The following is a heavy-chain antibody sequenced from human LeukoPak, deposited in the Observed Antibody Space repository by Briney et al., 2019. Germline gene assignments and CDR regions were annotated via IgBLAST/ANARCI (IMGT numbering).Heavy chain of an antibody. J-gene: IGHJ4*02. D-gene: IGHD2-15*01. Sequence: PGGSLRLSCAASGFTFSSYAMHWGRQAPGKGLEWVAVISYDGSNKYYADSVKGRFTISRDNSKNTLYLQMNSLRAEDTAVYYCATPVQKEVVVVAANDYWGQGTLVTVSS. CDR1: GFTFSSYA. CDR2: ISYDGSNK. CDR3: ATPVQKEVVVVAANDY. V-gene: IGHV3-30-3*01.